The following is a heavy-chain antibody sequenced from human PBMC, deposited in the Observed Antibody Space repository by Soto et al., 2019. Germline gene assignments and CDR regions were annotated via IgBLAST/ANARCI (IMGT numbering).Heavy chain of an antibody. D-gene: IGHD1-26*01. V-gene: IGHV1-3*01. CDR1: GYTFTNYA. CDR2: INAGNGYT. J-gene: IGHJ4*02. Sequence: GASVKVSCKASGYTFTNYAIHWVRQAPGQRLEWMGWINAGNGYTQYSQKFQGRVTITRDTSASTAYVDLSSLRSEDTAVYYCARDRSGNYCAFDYWGQGTLVTVSS. CDR3: ARDRSGNYCAFDY.